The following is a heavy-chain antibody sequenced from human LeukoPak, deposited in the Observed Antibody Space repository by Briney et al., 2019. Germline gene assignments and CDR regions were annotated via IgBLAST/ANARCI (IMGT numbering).Heavy chain of an antibody. CDR3: ARGVRGYSYGIFDY. V-gene: IGHV4-61*01. CDR2: IYYSGST. CDR1: GGSVNSGSYY. D-gene: IGHD5-18*01. J-gene: IGHJ4*02. Sequence: SETLSLTCTVSGGSVNSGSYYWSWIRQPPGKGLEWIGYIYYSGSTNYNPSLKSRVTISVDTSKNQFSLKLSSVTAADTAVYYCARGVRGYSYGIFDYWGQGTLVTVSS.